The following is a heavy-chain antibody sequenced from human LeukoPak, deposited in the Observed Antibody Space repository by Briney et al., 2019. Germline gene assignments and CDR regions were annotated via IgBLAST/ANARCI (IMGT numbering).Heavy chain of an antibody. D-gene: IGHD6-6*01. J-gene: IGHJ5*02. CDR1: GVTFSRYA. CDR3: AGARKLAFDP. V-gene: IGHV3-23*01. Sequence: SGRSLRLSCAASGVTFSRYAMSWVSQAPGKGLEWGSAISGSGGSTYYADSVKGRFTISRDNSKHTLYLQMNSVRAEHTAVYYCAGARKLAFDPWGQGTLVTVSS. CDR2: ISGSGGST.